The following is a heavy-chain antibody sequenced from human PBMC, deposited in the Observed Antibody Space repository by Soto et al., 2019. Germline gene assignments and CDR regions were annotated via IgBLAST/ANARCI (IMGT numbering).Heavy chain of an antibody. D-gene: IGHD5-18*01. CDR2: IDWDDYK. CDR1: GFSLSTSGMC. Sequence: SGPTLVNPTQTLTLTCTFSGFSLSTSGMCVSWIRQPPGKALECLALIDWDDYKYYSTSLKTRLTISKDTSKNQVVLTMTNMDAVDTATYYCARILSGYGLEYWGQGTMVTVSS. CDR3: ARILSGYGLEY. V-gene: IGHV2-70*01. J-gene: IGHJ4*02.